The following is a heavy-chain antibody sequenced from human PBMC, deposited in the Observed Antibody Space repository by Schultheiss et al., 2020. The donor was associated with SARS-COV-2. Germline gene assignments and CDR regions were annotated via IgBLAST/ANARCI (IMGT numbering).Heavy chain of an antibody. V-gene: IGHV3-23*01. J-gene: IGHJ4*02. CDR3: ARGGRSGGDYADY. D-gene: IGHD2-21*02. CDR2: ITSTFDT. Sequence: GGSLRLSCAASGFTFSNFAMTWVRQAPGKGLEWVSGITSTFDTYYADSVKGRFTISRDNSKNTLYLQMGSLRAEDMAVYYCARGGRSGGDYADYWGQGTLVTVSS. CDR1: GFTFSNFA.